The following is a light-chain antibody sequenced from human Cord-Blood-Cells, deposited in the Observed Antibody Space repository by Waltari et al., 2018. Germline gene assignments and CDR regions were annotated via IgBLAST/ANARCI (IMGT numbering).Light chain of an antibody. J-gene: IGLJ2*01. Sequence: QSVLTQPPSVSEAPRQRVTISCSGSSSNIGNNAVKWYQQLPRKAPKLLIYYDDLLPSGVSNRFAGAKSSTSASRAISGLQSEDEADYDCAAWDDSLNGVVFGGGTKLTVL. CDR3: AAWDDSLNGVV. CDR1: SSNIGNNA. CDR2: YDD. V-gene: IGLV1-36*01.